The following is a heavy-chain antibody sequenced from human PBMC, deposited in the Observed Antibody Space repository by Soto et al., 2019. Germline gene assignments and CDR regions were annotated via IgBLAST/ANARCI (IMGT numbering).Heavy chain of an antibody. J-gene: IGHJ4*02. CDR3: ARSITIFGVVIPYYYFDY. CDR1: GDSVSSNSAA. Sequence: SQTLSLTCAISGDSVSSNSAAWNWIRQSPSRGLEWLGRTYYRSKWYNDYAVSVKSRITINPDTSKNQFSLQLNSVTPEDTAVYYCARSITIFGVVIPYYYFDYWGQGTLVTVSS. V-gene: IGHV6-1*01. CDR2: TYYRSKWYN. D-gene: IGHD3-3*01.